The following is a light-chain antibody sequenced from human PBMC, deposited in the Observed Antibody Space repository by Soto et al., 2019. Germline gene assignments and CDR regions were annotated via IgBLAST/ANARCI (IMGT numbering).Light chain of an antibody. J-gene: IGLJ2*01. CDR1: SSDVGGYNY. V-gene: IGLV2-14*01. CDR2: NVS. Sequence: QSALTQPASVSGSPGQSITNSCTGTSSDVGGYNYVSWYQQHPGKAPKLMIYNVSNRPSGVSNRFSGSKSGNTASLTISGLQAEDEGHYYCSSFTSTNTVLFGGGTKLTVL. CDR3: SSFTSTNTVL.